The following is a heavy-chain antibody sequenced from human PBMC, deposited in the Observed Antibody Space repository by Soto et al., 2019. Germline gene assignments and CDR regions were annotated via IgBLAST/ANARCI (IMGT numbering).Heavy chain of an antibody. D-gene: IGHD3-22*01. Sequence: QLQLQESGSGLVKPSQTLSLTCAVSGGSISSGGYSWSWIRQPPGKGLEWIGYIYHSGSTYYNPSLKSRVTISVDRSKNQFSLKLSSVTAADTAVYYCARGNYDSSGYYRGYYFVYWGQGTLVTVSS. J-gene: IGHJ4*02. CDR1: GGSISSGGYS. V-gene: IGHV4-30-2*01. CDR3: ARGNYDSSGYYRGYYFVY. CDR2: IYHSGST.